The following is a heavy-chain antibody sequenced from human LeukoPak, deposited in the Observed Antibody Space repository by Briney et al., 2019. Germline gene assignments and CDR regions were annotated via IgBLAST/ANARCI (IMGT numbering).Heavy chain of an antibody. D-gene: IGHD5-18*01. CDR1: GGSISSGTYS. V-gene: IGHV4-61*02. CDR2: IYTSGST. Sequence: SQTLSLTCTVSGGSISSGTYSWSWIRQPAGKGLEWIVRIYTSGSTNYNPSLKSRVTISVDTSKNQFSLKLSSVTATDTAVYYCAREYRGYSYGPYFDYWGQGTLVTVSS. J-gene: IGHJ4*02. CDR3: AREYRGYSYGPYFDY.